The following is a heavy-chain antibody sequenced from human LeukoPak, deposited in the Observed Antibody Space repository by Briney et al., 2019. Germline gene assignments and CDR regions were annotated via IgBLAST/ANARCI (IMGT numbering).Heavy chain of an antibody. Sequence: PGGSLRLSCAASGFTFSSYAMSWVRQAPGKGLEWVSAIRGSGGRKYYADSVKGRFTISRDNSKNTLYLQMNSLRAEDTAVYSCAKDRVRDWFHPWGQGTMVTVSS. CDR1: GFTFSSYA. V-gene: IGHV3-23*01. J-gene: IGHJ5*02. D-gene: IGHD3-10*01. CDR2: IRGSGGRK. CDR3: AKDRVRDWFHP.